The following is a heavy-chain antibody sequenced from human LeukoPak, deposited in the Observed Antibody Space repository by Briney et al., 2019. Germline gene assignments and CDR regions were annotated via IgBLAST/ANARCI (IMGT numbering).Heavy chain of an antibody. V-gene: IGHV4-39*01. Sequence: PSETLSLTCTVSGGSISSSSYYWGWIRQPPGKGLEWIGSIYYSGSTYYNPSLKSRVTISVDTSKNQFSLKLSSVTAADTAVYYCAGHTLSYYYDSRTVGWFDPWGQGTLVTVSS. D-gene: IGHD3-22*01. J-gene: IGHJ5*02. CDR3: AGHTLSYYYDSRTVGWFDP. CDR2: IYYSGST. CDR1: GGSISSSSYY.